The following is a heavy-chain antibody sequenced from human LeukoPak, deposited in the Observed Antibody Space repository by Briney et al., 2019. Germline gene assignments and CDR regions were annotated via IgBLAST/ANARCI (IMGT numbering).Heavy chain of an antibody. CDR3: SRDPAMTSGYGMDV. J-gene: IGHJ6*02. D-gene: IGHD4-11*01. CDR2: IYTGGST. Sequence: GGSLRLSCAASGFTVSSSFMSWVRQAPGKGLEWVSVIYTGGSTYYADSVKGRFTISRDDSKNMVYLQTNSLRAEDTAVYFCSRDPAMTSGYGMDVWGQGTTVTVSS. CDR1: GFTVSSSF. V-gene: IGHV3-66*01.